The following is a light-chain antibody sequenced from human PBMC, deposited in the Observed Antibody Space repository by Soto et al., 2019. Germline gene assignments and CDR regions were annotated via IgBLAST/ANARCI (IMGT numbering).Light chain of an antibody. CDR3: MQALQTPIT. CDR2: LGS. V-gene: IGKV2-28*01. CDR1: QTISSW. Sequence: MNQSPSTLSGSVGDRVTITCRTSQTISSWLAWYQQKPGQSPQLLIYLGSNRASGVPDRFSGSGSGTDFTLKISRVEAEDVGVYYCMQALQTPITFGQGTLLEI. J-gene: IGKJ5*01.